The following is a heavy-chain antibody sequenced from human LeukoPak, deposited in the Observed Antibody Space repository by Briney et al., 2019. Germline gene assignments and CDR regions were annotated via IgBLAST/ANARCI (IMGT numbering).Heavy chain of an antibody. CDR3: ARYLLYCSSTSCQRTEY. D-gene: IGHD2-2*01. CDR2: INPNSGST. CDR1: GYTFTGYY. V-gene: IGHV1-2*02. J-gene: IGHJ4*02. Sequence: SVNVSCKASGYTFTGYYMHWVRQPPGQGLEWMGWINPNSGSTNYAQKFQGRVTRARDMSISTTYMELSSLRSDDTAVYYCARYLLYCSSTSCQRTEYWGERTRVTVST.